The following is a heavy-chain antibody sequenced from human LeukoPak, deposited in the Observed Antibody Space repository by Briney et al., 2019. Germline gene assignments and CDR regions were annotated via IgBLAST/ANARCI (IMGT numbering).Heavy chain of an antibody. CDR3: ANYGDYPAREVDY. V-gene: IGHV3-30-3*01. CDR2: ISYDGSNK. Sequence: GGSLRLSCAASGFTFSSYAMHWVRQAPGKGLEWVAVISYDGSNKYYADSVKGRFTISRDNSKNTLYLQMNSLRAEDTAVYYCANYGDYPAREVDYWGQGTLVTVSS. J-gene: IGHJ4*02. CDR1: GFTFSSYA. D-gene: IGHD4-17*01.